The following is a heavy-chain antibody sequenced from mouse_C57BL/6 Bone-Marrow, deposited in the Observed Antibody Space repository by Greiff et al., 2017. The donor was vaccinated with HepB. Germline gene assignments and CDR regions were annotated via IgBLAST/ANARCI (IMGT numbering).Heavy chain of an antibody. CDR2: ISSGGSYT. CDR1: GFTFSSYG. J-gene: IGHJ3*01. D-gene: IGHD1-1*02. CDR3: ARSYGAY. Sequence: DVKLVESGGDLVKPGGSLKLSCAASGFTFSSYGMSWVRQTPDKRLEWVATISSGGSYTYYPDSVKGRFTISRDNAKNTLYLQMSSLKSEDTAMYYCARSYGAYWGQGTLVTVSA. V-gene: IGHV5-6*02.